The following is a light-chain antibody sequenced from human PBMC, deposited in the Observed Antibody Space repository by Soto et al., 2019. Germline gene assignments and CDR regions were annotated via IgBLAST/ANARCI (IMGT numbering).Light chain of an antibody. Sequence: QAVVTQPPSVSGAPGQRVTISCTVSGSTFGAGSDVHWYQQVPGTAPKLLISYNTNRPSGVPDRFSGSKSGTSASLAISGLQPEDEADYYCQCYDSSLTVLFGGGTKLT. J-gene: IGLJ2*01. CDR2: YNT. CDR1: GSTFGAGSD. CDR3: QCYDSSLTVL. V-gene: IGLV1-40*01.